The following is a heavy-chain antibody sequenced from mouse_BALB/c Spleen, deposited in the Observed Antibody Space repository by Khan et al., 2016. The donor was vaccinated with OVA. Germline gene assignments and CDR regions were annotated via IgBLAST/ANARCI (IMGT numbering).Heavy chain of an antibody. CDR2: INPNNGDT. J-gene: IGHJ3*01. Sequence: EVQLQQSGPELVKPGASVKISCKTSGYTFTEYTMHWVKQSHGKSLEWIGGINPNNGDTNYSQKFKGKATLTVDKSSSTAYMEFRSLTSEDSAVYCCARWDVGSTWFAYWGQGTLVTVSA. D-gene: IGHD1-1*01. CDR1: GYTFTEYT. V-gene: IGHV1-18*01. CDR3: ARWDVGSTWFAY.